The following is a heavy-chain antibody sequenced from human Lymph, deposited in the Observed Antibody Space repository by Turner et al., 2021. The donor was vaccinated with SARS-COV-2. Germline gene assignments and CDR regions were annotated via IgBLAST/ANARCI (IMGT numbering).Heavy chain of an antibody. CDR2: ISYDGSDK. CDR1: GLTFSSYS. V-gene: IGHV3-30*04. J-gene: IGHJ4*02. CDR3: ARDRDSSGWVDY. D-gene: IGHD3-22*01. Sequence: QLQLVEPGGGVVQPGRSLTLSCPASGLTFSSYSIDWVRQAPGKGLEWVAFISYDGSDKYYADSVKGRFTFSRDNSKNTLYLQMNSLRAEDTAVYYCARDRDSSGWVDYWGQGTLVTVSS.